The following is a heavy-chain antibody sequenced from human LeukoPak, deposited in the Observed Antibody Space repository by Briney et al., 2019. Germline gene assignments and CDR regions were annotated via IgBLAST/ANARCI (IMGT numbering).Heavy chain of an antibody. D-gene: IGHD2-2*01. CDR3: ARVSQYCSSTSCWFDY. CDR2: ISSSSSYI. V-gene: IGHV3-21*01. CDR1: GXTFSSYS. J-gene: IGHJ4*02. Sequence: GGSLRLSCAASGXTFSSYSVNWVRQAPGKGLEWVSSISSSSSYIYYADSVKGRFTISRDNAKNSLYLQMNSLRAEDTAVYYCARVSQYCSSTSCWFDYWGQGTLVTVSS.